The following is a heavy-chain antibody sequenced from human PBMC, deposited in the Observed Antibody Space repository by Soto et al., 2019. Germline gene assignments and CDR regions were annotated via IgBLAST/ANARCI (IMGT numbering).Heavy chain of an antibody. V-gene: IGHV6-1*01. Sequence: QVQLQQSGPGLVKPSQTLSLTCAISGDSVSSNSAAWNWIRQSPSRGLEWLGRTYYRSKWYNDYAVSVKSRITINPDTSKNQFSLQLNSVTPVDTAVYYCARVLVSYELHYYYYGMDVWGQGTTVTVSS. CDR3: ARVLVSYELHYYYYGMDV. CDR2: TYYRSKWYN. D-gene: IGHD3-10*01. CDR1: GDSVSSNSAA. J-gene: IGHJ6*02.